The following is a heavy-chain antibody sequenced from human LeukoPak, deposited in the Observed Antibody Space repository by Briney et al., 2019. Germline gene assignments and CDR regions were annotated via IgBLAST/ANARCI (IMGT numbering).Heavy chain of an antibody. CDR2: IIPIFGTA. Sequence: SVKVSCXASGGTFSSYAISWVRQAPGQGLEWMGGIIPIFGTANYAQKFQGRVTITADESTSTAYMELSSLRSEDTAVYYCARDRGSYDSSGYYMDVWGKGTTVTVSS. D-gene: IGHD1-26*01. CDR1: GGTFSSYA. V-gene: IGHV1-69*01. J-gene: IGHJ6*03. CDR3: ARDRGSYDSSGYYMDV.